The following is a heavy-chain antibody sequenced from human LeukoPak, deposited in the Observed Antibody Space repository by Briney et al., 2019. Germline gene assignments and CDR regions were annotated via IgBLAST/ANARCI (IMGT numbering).Heavy chain of an antibody. CDR2: ITSSGTPI. Sequence: PGGSLRLSCAASGFTFSDYYMSWIRQAPGKGLEWISYITSSGTPIYNADSVKGRFTISRDNAKNSLFLQMNSLRAEDTAVYYCATWTGIIPDWGQGTLVTVSS. CDR3: ATWTGIIPD. CDR1: GFTFSDYY. J-gene: IGHJ4*02. V-gene: IGHV3-11*01. D-gene: IGHD1-14*01.